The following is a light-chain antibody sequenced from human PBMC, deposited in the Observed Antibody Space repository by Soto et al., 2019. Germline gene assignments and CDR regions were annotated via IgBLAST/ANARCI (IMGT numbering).Light chain of an antibody. CDR1: QSVSSSY. J-gene: IGKJ5*01. Sequence: EIVLTQSPGTLSLSPGERATLSCRASQSVSSSYLACYQQKPCQAPRLLIYGASSRATGIPDRFSGSGSGTDFTLTISRLEPEDFAVYYCQQYGSSITFGQGTRLEIK. V-gene: IGKV3-20*01. CDR2: GAS. CDR3: QQYGSSIT.